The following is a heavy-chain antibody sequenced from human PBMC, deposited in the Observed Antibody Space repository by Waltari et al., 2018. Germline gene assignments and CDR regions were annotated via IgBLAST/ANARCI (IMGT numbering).Heavy chain of an antibody. CDR2: INPNSGGT. D-gene: IGHD4-4*01. CDR1: GYTFTGYY. CDR3: ARDLEYSNFGLYYYYYMDV. V-gene: IGHV1-2*02. J-gene: IGHJ6*03. Sequence: QVQLVQSGAEVKKPGASVKVSCKASGYTFTGYYMHWVRQAPGQGLEWMGWINPNSGGTNYAQKFQGRVTMTRDTSISTAYMELSRLRSDDTAVYYCARDLEYSNFGLYYYYYMDVWGKGTTVTVSS.